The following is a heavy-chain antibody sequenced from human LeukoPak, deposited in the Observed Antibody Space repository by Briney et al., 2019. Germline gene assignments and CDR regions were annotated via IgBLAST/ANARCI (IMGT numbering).Heavy chain of an antibody. CDR2: INGRGIST. D-gene: IGHD3-22*01. J-gene: IGHJ4*02. CDR1: GFIFPTHA. CDR3: VREPYYDSSGSSDY. V-gene: IGHV3-23*01. Sequence: GGSLRLSCAASGFIFPTHAMAWVRQAPGKGLEWVSSINGRGISTYYADSVKGRFTISRDNSKNTLYLQMNSLRDDDTAVYLCVREPYYDSSGSSDYWGQGTLVTVSS.